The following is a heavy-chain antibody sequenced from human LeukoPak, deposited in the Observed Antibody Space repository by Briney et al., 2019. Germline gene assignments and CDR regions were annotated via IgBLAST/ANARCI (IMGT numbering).Heavy chain of an antibody. D-gene: IGHD3-3*01. J-gene: IGHJ6*02. V-gene: IGHV1-18*01. CDR3: ARAKVVTIFGVVIYYGMDV. CDR1: GYTFTSYG. Sequence: GASVKVSCKASGYTFTSYGISWVRQAPGQGLEWMGWISAYNGNTNYAQKFQGRVTMTRNTSISTAYMELSSLRSEDTAVYYCARAKVVTIFGVVIYYGMDVWGQGTTVTVSS. CDR2: ISAYNGNT.